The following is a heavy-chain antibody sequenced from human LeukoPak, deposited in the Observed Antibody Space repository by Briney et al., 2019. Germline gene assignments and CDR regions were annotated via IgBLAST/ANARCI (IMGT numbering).Heavy chain of an antibody. J-gene: IGHJ4*02. Sequence: GGSLRLSCEVSGFTFRSYWMNWVRQAPGKGLEWVANIKQDGSDKYYVDAVKGRFTIPRDNAKNSLYLQMNSLRAEATAVYYCAIIPRAAAGPSARSPFHYWGQGTLVTVSS. CDR3: AIIPRAAAGPSARSPFHY. D-gene: IGHD6-13*01. V-gene: IGHV3-7*01. CDR2: IKQDGSDK. CDR1: GFTFRSYW.